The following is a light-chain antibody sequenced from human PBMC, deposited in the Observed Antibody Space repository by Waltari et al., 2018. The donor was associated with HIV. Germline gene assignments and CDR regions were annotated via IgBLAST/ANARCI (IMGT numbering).Light chain of an antibody. V-gene: IGKV1-39*01. CDR1: QSISTY. CDR2: AAS. Sequence: DIQMTQSPSSLSASIGDRVTITCRASQSISTYLNCYQQKSGKAPKLLIYAASSLQSGVPSRFSGSGSGTDFTLTISSLQPEDFATYYCQQSYSTLWTFGQGTKVQIK. CDR3: QQSYSTLWT. J-gene: IGKJ1*01.